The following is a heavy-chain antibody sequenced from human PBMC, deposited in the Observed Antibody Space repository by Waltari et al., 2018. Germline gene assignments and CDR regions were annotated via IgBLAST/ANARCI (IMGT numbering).Heavy chain of an antibody. V-gene: IGHV3-23*03. CDR1: GFTFSSYA. Sequence: EVQLLESGGGLVQPGGSLRLSCAASGFTFSSYAMSWVRQAPGKGLEWVSVIYSVGSSKYYADSVKVRFTISRDNSKNTLYLQMHSMRAEDTAVYYCAKGGDYGDYGWYFDLWGRGTLVTVSS. D-gene: IGHD4-17*01. J-gene: IGHJ2*01. CDR3: AKGGDYGDYGWYFDL. CDR2: IYSVGSSK.